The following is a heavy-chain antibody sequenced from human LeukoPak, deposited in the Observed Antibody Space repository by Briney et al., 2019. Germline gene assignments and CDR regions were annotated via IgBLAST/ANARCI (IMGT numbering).Heavy chain of an antibody. CDR3: VKAMATYGYRVPFDY. CDR1: GFTFSSYA. V-gene: IGHV3-64D*09. CDR2: ISSDGVTT. D-gene: IGHD5-18*01. Sequence: GGSLRLSCSASGFTFSSYAMHWVRQAPGKGLEYVSAISSDGVTTYYADSVKGRFTISRDNSKNTLYLQMSSLRDEDTAVYYCVKAMATYGYRVPFDYWGQGTLVTVSS. J-gene: IGHJ4*02.